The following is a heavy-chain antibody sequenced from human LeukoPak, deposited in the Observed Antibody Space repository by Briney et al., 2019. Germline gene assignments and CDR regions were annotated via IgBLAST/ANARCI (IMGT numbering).Heavy chain of an antibody. D-gene: IGHD3-3*01. CDR3: ARGYRFLYPFDY. Sequence: GASVKVSCKASGYTFTSYDINWVRQATGQGLEWMGWMNPNSGNTGYAQKFQGRVTMTRDTSTSTVYMELSSLRSEDTAVYYCARGYRFLYPFDYWGQGTLVTVSS. V-gene: IGHV1-8*01. CDR2: MNPNSGNT. J-gene: IGHJ4*02. CDR1: GYTFTSYD.